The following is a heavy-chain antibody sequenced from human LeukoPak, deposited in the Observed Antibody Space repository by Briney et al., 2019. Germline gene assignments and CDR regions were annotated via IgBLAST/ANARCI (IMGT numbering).Heavy chain of an antibody. J-gene: IGHJ4*02. Sequence: PSETLSLTCTVSGGSISSSSYYWGWIRQPPGKGLEWIGSIYYSGSTYYNPSLKSRVTISVDTSKNQFSLKLSSVTAADTAVYYCARGRVGATRHFDYWGQGTLVTVSS. V-gene: IGHV4-39*01. CDR1: GGSISSSSYY. CDR2: IYYSGST. D-gene: IGHD1-26*01. CDR3: ARGRVGATRHFDY.